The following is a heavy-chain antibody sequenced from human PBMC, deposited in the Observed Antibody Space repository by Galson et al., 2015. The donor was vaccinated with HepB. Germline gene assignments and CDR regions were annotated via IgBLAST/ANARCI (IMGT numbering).Heavy chain of an antibody. CDR3: AVGQKRGSDFDY. CDR2: ISAYNGNT. V-gene: IGHV1-18*04. Sequence: VKVSCKASGYTFTSYGISWVRQAPGQWLEWMGWISAYNGNTNYAQKLQGRVTMTTDTSTSTAYMELRSLRSDDTAVYYCAVGQKRGSDFDYWGQGTLVTVSS. D-gene: IGHD3-16*01. J-gene: IGHJ4*02. CDR1: GYTFTSYG.